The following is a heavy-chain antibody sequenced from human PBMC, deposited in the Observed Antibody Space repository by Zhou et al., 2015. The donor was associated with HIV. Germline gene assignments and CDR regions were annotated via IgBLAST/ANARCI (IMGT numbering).Heavy chain of an antibody. CDR2: IVPIFAKS. J-gene: IGHJ4*02. CDR3: VRETLGGNFHY. CDR1: GGAFSTHG. D-gene: IGHD7-27*01. Sequence: QIQLVQSGAEVKKPGSSVKISCKASGGAFSTHGLSWVRQAPGHGLEWVGAIVPIFAKSNYAPKFRGRVTITADESTTTAYMDMSSLTSEDTAIYYCVRETLGGNFHYWGQGTLVTVSS. V-gene: IGHV1-69*12.